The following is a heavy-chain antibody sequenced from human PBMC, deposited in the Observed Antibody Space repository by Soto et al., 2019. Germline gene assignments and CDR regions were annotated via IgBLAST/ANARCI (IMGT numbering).Heavy chain of an antibody. Sequence: LRLSCAASGFSFSSYAMSWVRQAPGKGLEWVSAISGSGGSTYYADSVKGRFTISRDNSKNTLYLQMNSLRAEDTAVYYCAKDEPGSYYPYYFDYWGQGTLVTVSS. CDR1: GFSFSSYA. J-gene: IGHJ4*02. D-gene: IGHD1-26*01. CDR2: ISGSGGST. CDR3: AKDEPGSYYPYYFDY. V-gene: IGHV3-23*01.